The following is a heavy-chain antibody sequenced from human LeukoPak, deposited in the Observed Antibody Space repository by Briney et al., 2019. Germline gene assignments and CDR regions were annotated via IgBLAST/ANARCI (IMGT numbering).Heavy chain of an antibody. J-gene: IGHJ4*02. D-gene: IGHD6-6*01. CDR2: ISSNGGST. V-gene: IGHV3-64D*09. CDR3: VKSGKKSIAARPGDY. CDR1: GFTFSSYA. Sequence: GGSLRLSCSASGFTFSSYAMHWVRRAPGKGLEYVSAISSNGGSTYYADSVKGRFTISRDNSKNTLYLQMSSLRAEDTAVYYCVKSGKKSIAARPGDYWGQGTLVTVSS.